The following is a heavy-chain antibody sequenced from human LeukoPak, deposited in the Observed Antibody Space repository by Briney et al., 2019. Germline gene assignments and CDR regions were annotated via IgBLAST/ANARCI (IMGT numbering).Heavy chain of an antibody. CDR1: GFTFSSYG. V-gene: IGHV3-33*01. CDR2: IWYDGSNK. CDR3: ASGDYYDRSGYHGH. D-gene: IGHD3-22*01. J-gene: IGHJ4*02. Sequence: PGRSLRLSCAASGFTFSSYGMHWVRQAPGKGLEWVAVIWYDGSNKYYADSVKGRFTISRDNSKNTLYLQMNSLRAEDTAVYYCASGDYYDRSGYHGHWGQGTLVTVSS.